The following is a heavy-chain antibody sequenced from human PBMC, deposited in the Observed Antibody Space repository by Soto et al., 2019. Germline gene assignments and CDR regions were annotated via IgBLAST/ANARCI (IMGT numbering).Heavy chain of an antibody. V-gene: IGHV1-18*01. J-gene: IGHJ4*02. D-gene: IGHD3-10*01. CDR3: ARDPPKSYGSGKGDY. Sequence: QVQLVQSGAEVKMPGASVKVSCKASGYTFTNYGFSWVRQAPGQGLQWVGWISAYNGNTNYAQRFQGRVTLTTDTSTTTAYMELRSLTSDGAAVYYCARDPPKSYGSGKGDYWGQGRPVTVSS. CDR1: GYTFTNYG. CDR2: ISAYNGNT.